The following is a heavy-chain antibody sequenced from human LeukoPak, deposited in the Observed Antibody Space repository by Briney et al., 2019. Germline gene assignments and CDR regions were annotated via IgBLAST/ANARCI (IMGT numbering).Heavy chain of an antibody. CDR3: ARGVDGSGYYYVVWFDP. Sequence: ASVKVSCKASGYTFTRYDINWVRQATGQGLEWMGWMNPNSGNTGYAQKFQGRVTMTRNTSISTAYMELSSLRSEDTAVYYCARGVDGSGYYYVVWFDPWGQGTLVTVSS. V-gene: IGHV1-8*01. CDR2: MNPNSGNT. J-gene: IGHJ5*02. D-gene: IGHD3-22*01. CDR1: GYTFTRYD.